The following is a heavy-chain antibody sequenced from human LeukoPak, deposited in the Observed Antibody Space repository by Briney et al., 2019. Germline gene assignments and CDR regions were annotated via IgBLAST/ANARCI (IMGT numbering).Heavy chain of an antibody. CDR1: GFTFSNYY. D-gene: IGHD1-26*01. CDR2: INKNGDTT. CDR3: AKKSVGTTTGGPFDY. V-gene: IGHV3-23*01. J-gene: IGHJ4*02. Sequence: GGSLRLSCAASGFTFSNYYMSWVRLAPGEGLEWVSGINKNGDTTYYADSVKGRFTTSRDNSKSTLFLQINSLRADDTAVYYCAKKSVGTTTGGPFDYWGQGTLVIVSS.